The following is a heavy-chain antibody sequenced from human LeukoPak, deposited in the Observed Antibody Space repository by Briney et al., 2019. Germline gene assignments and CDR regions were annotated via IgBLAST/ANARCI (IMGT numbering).Heavy chain of an antibody. CDR1: GFAFSSYA. Sequence: GGSLRLSCAASGFAFSSYAMHWVRQAPGKGLGWVAVISYDGSNKYYADSVKGRFTISRDNSKNTLYLQMNSLRAEDTAVYYCARGSGSYYEDFDYWGQGTLVTVSS. J-gene: IGHJ4*02. CDR2: ISYDGSNK. V-gene: IGHV3-30*04. CDR3: ARGSGSYYEDFDY. D-gene: IGHD1-26*01.